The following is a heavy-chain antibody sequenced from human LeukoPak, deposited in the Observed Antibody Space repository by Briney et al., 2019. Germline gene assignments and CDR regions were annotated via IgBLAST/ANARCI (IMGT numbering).Heavy chain of an antibody. CDR1: GFSFNNYA. Sequence: GGSLRLSCAASGFSFNNYAMGWVRQAPGRGLEGVGFIRSKALGGTTEHAASVKGRFTISRDDSKSIVYVQKDSLKTEDTAVYYCTRGHSSTQRGLYYYYMDVWGKGTTVTVSS. V-gene: IGHV3-49*04. D-gene: IGHD2-2*01. CDR2: IRSKALGGTT. J-gene: IGHJ6*03. CDR3: TRGHSSTQRGLYYYYMDV.